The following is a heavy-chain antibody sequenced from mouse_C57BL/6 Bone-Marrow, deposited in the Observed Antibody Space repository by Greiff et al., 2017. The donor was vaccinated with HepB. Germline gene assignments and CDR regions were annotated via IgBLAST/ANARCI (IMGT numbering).Heavy chain of an antibody. J-gene: IGHJ4*01. CDR1: GYAFSSSW. CDR2: IYPGDGDT. D-gene: IGHD1-1*01. CDR3: ASITTVVANAMDY. V-gene: IGHV1-82*01. Sequence: QVQLQQSGPELVKPGASVKIPCKASGYAFSSSWMNWVKQRPGKGLEWIGRIYPGDGDTNYNGKFKGKATLTADKSSSTAYMQLSSLTSEDSAVYFCASITTVVANAMDYWGQGTSVTVSS.